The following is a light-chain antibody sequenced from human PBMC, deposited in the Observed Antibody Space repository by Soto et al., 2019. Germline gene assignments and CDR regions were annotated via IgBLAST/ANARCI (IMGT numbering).Light chain of an antibody. CDR2: EVI. CDR1: SSDVGGYNS. CDR3: SSFTRDATLI. Sequence: QSVLTQPASVSGSPGQSITISCTGTSSDVGGYNSVSWYQQHPGKAPELMIYEVINRPSGISNRFSGSKSGNTASLTISDLQPEDDADYYCSSFTRDATLIFGGGTKLTVL. V-gene: IGLV2-14*01. J-gene: IGLJ2*01.